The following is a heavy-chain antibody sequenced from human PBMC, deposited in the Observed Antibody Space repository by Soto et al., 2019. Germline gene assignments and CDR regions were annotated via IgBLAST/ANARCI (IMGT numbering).Heavy chain of an antibody. D-gene: IGHD3-10*01. CDR3: AGRPPYYYGSGSYGFDP. J-gene: IGHJ5*02. CDR2: IYHSGST. V-gene: IGHV4-30-2*01. CDR1: GGSISSGGYS. Sequence: QLQLQESGSGLVKPSQTLSLTCAVSGGSISSGGYSWSWIRQPPGKGLECIGYIYHSGSTYYNPSLKSRVNISVERSKHQFSLKLSSVTAADTAVYYCAGRPPYYYGSGSYGFDPWGQGTLVTVSS.